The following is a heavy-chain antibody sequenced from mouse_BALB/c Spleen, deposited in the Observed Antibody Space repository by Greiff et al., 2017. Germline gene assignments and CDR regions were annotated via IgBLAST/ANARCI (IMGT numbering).Heavy chain of an antibody. J-gene: IGHJ3*01. Sequence: EVMLVESGGGLVKPGGSLKLSCAASGFAFSSYDMSWVRQTPEKRLEWVAYISSGGGSTYYPDTVKGRFTISRDNAKNTLYLQMSSMKSEDTAMYYCARHPLYYSYGFAYWGQGTLVTVSA. CDR1: GFAFSSYD. V-gene: IGHV5-12-1*01. CDR3: ARHPLYYSYGFAY. D-gene: IGHD2-14*01. CDR2: ISSGGGST.